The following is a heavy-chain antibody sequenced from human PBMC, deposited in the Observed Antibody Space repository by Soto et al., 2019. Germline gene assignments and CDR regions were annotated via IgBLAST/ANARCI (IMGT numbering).Heavy chain of an antibody. CDR2: IIPIFGTA. D-gene: IGHD3-16*01. J-gene: IGHJ5*02. Sequence: GASVKVSCKASGGTFSSYAISWVRQAPGQGLEWMGGIIPIFGTANYAQKFQGRVTITADESTSTAYMELSSLRSEDTAVYYCARDIWPKFDPWGQGTLLTVSS. V-gene: IGHV1-69*13. CDR3: ARDIWPKFDP. CDR1: GGTFSSYA.